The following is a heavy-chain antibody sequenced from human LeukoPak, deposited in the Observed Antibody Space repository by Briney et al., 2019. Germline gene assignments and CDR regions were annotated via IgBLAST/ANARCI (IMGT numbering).Heavy chain of an antibody. CDR2: INHNGNI. V-gene: IGHV4-34*01. CDR1: DESFSGHY. CDR3: ARHPPINARGYSYGYKYWFDP. D-gene: IGHD5-18*01. Sequence: SETLSLTCGVSDESFSGHYWSWIRQPPGKGLEGLEWIGKINHNGNIQYKPSLKTRVTISVDTSKKQFSLKLTSVTAADTAMYYCARHPPINARGYSYGYKYWFDPWGQGTLVTVSS. J-gene: IGHJ5*02.